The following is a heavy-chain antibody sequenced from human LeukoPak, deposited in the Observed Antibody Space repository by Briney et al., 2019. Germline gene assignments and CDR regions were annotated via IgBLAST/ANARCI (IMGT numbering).Heavy chain of an antibody. CDR1: GYTFTSYG. V-gene: IGHV1-18*01. J-gene: IGHJ4*02. CDR2: MSAYNGNT. Sequence: ASVKVSFKASGYTFTSYGISWVGQAPGQGREWMGWMSAYNGNTNYALKLQGRVTMTTDTSTSTAYMELRRLRSDDTAVYYCARYPGYGDLDYWGQGTLVTVSS. D-gene: IGHD4-17*01. CDR3: ARYPGYGDLDY.